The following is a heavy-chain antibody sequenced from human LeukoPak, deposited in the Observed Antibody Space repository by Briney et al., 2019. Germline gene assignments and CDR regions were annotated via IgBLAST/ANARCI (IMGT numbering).Heavy chain of an antibody. V-gene: IGHV1-2*02. CDR2: INPNSGGT. CDR1: GCTFTGYY. D-gene: IGHD3-16*01. Sequence: ASVKVSCKASGCTFTGYYMHWVRQAPGQGLEWMGWINPNSGGTNYAQKFQGRVTMTRDTSISTAYMELSRLRSDDTAVYYCARDRMGDYYYYMDVWGKGTTVTISS. CDR3: ARDRMGDYYYYMDV. J-gene: IGHJ6*03.